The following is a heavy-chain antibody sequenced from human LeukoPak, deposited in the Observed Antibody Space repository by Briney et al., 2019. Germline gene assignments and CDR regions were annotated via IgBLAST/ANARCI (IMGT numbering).Heavy chain of an antibody. Sequence: TSETLSLTCAVYGGSFTGYYWSWIRQPPGKGLEWIGEINQSGSTNYNPSLKSRVTISVDTSKNQFSLKLSSVTAADTAVYYCAKQIKSRARPGIAAAGGWFDPWGQGTLVTVSS. CDR2: INQSGST. D-gene: IGHD6-13*01. CDR3: AKQIKSRARPGIAAAGGWFDP. CDR1: GGSFTGYY. J-gene: IGHJ5*02. V-gene: IGHV4-34*01.